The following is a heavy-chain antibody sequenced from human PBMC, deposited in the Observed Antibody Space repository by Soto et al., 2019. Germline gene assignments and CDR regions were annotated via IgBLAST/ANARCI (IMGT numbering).Heavy chain of an antibody. CDR3: ASSYGSGSYYYYGMDV. CDR2: IYYSGST. Sequence: PSETLSLTCTVSGGSISSYYWSWIRQPPGKGLEWIGYIYYSGSTNYNPSLKSRVTISVDTSKNQFSLKLSSVTAADTAVYYCASSYGSGSYYYYGMDVWGQGTTVTV. V-gene: IGHV4-59*01. J-gene: IGHJ6*02. CDR1: GGSISSYY. D-gene: IGHD3-10*01.